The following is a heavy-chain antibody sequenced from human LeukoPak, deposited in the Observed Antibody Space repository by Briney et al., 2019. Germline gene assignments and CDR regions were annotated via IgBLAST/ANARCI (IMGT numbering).Heavy chain of an antibody. D-gene: IGHD2-8*01. V-gene: IGHV1-8*01. J-gene: IGHJ6*02. CDR3: ARGFRYCSNGVCYNYYYGMDV. Sequence: ASVKVSCKASGYTFTSYDINCVRQATGQGLEWMGWINPNSGNTGYEQKFQGRVNMTRNTSISTAYMELSSLRSEDTAVYYCARGFRYCSNGVCYNYYYGMDVWGQGTTVTVS. CDR2: INPNSGNT. CDR1: GYTFTSYD.